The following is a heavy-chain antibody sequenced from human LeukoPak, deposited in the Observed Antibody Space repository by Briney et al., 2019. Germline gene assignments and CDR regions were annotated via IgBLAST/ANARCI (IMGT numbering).Heavy chain of an antibody. V-gene: IGHV4-39*01. CDR1: GGSINSSSYY. D-gene: IGHD3-22*01. Sequence: PSETLSLTCTVSGGSINSSSYYWGCLRQPPGKGLEWMGSIYYSGSTYYNPPLKSRGTISVDTPKIQFYRNLSSVTAVVMAVYYCARRVVIGFCWFDPGGKGNLVPVS. J-gene: IGHJ5*02. CDR3: ARRVVIGFCWFDP. CDR2: IYYSGST.